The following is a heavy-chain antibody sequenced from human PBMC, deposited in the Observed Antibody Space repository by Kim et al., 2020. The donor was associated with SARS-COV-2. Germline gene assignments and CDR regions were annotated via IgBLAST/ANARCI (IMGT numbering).Heavy chain of an antibody. D-gene: IGHD3-22*01. Sequence: SETLSLTCAVSGGSISSSNWWSWVRQPPGKGLEWIGEIYHSGRTNYNPSLKSRVTISVDKSKNQFSLKLSSVTAADTAVYYCARASPYDSSGSSSLRVYFQHWGQGTLVTVYS. CDR2: IYHSGRT. CDR3: ARASPYDSSGSSSLRVYFQH. V-gene: IGHV4-4*02. J-gene: IGHJ1*01. CDR1: GGSISSSNW.